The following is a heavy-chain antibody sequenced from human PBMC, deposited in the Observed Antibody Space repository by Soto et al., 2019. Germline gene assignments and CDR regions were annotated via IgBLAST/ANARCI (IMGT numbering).Heavy chain of an antibody. Sequence: SLRLSCAASGFTFTTYGVNWVRQAPGKGLEWVAVISYDGSNKLYADSVRGRFAISRDNSKNTLYLQMNSLRAEDTAVYYCARSASSGWYYWGQGTLVTVSS. CDR3: ARSASSGWYY. D-gene: IGHD6-19*01. J-gene: IGHJ4*02. CDR1: GFTFTTYG. V-gene: IGHV3-30*03. CDR2: ISYDGSNK.